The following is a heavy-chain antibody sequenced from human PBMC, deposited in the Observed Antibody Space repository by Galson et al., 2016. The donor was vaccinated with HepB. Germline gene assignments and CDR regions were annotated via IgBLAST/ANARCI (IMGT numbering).Heavy chain of an antibody. CDR2: TIPIFGTG. CDR1: GGHFSSFA. V-gene: IGHV1-69*13. Sequence: SVKVSCKASGGHFSSFAISWVRQAPGQGLEWMGGTIPIFGTGIYAQKFQDRVTITADEFTKVAHMELRALRPDNTAVYYCSRSPGYGSGGNCHPTWVPPWGQGTMVTVSS. D-gene: IGHD2-15*01. J-gene: IGHJ5*02. CDR3: SRSPGYGSGGNCHPTWVPP.